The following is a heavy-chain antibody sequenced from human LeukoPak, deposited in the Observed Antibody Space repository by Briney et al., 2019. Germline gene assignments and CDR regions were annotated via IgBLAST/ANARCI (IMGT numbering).Heavy chain of an antibody. Sequence: GGSLRLSCAASGFTFSSYGMHWVRQAPGKGQEWVAFIRYDGSNKYYADSVKGRFTISRDNSKNTLYLRMNSLRAEDTAIYYCAKRIVVVVAATYYRGQGTLVTVSS. CDR2: IRYDGSNK. D-gene: IGHD2-15*01. J-gene: IGHJ4*02. CDR3: AKRIVVVVAATYY. CDR1: GFTFSSYG. V-gene: IGHV3-30*02.